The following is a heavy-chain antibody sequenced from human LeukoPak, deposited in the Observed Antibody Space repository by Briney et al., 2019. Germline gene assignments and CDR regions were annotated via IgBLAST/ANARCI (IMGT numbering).Heavy chain of an antibody. J-gene: IGHJ4*02. CDR1: GGSISSYY. V-gene: IGHV4-59*01. CDR3: ARGPLYYDYVWGSYVDY. CDR2: IYYSGST. Sequence: SETLSLTCTVSGGSISSYYWSWLRQPPGKGLEWIGYIYYSGSTNYNPSLKSRVTISVDTSKNQFSLKLSSVTAADTAVYYCARGPLYYDYVWGSYVDYWGQGTLVTVSS. D-gene: IGHD3-16*01.